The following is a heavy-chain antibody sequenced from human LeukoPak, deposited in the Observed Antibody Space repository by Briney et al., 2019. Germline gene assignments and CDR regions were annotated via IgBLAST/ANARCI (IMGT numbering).Heavy chain of an antibody. CDR1: AFIFSSYN. CDR2: ISSTSNYI. V-gene: IGHV3-21*01. D-gene: IGHD3-10*01. Sequence: GGSLRLSCAASAFIFSSYNMNWVRQAPGKGLEWVSSISSTSNYIYYADSVKGRFTISRDNANNSLYLQMNSLRAEDTAVYYCARDLYYGSGARFWFDPWGQGTLVTVSS. J-gene: IGHJ5*02. CDR3: ARDLYYGSGARFWFDP.